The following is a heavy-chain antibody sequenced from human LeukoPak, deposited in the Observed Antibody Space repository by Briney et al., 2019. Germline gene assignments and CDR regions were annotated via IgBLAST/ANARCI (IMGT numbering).Heavy chain of an antibody. V-gene: IGHV3-48*01. CDR2: ISSSSSTI. Sequence: PGGSLRLSCAASGFTFSSYSMNWVRQAPGKGLEWVSYISSSSSTIYYADSVKGRFTISRDNAKNSLYLQMNSLRAEDTAVYYCARRSGIAVAGAFDYWDQGTLVTVSS. CDR1: GFTFSSYS. J-gene: IGHJ4*02. D-gene: IGHD6-19*01. CDR3: ARRSGIAVAGAFDY.